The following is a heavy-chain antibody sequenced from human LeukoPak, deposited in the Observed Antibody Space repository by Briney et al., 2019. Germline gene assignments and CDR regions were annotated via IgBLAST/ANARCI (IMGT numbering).Heavy chain of an antibody. V-gene: IGHV3-48*04. Sequence: PGGSLRLSCAASGFTFSSYSMDWVRQAPGKGLEWVSYISSSSSTIYYADSVKGRFTISRDNAKNSLYLQMNSLRAEDTAVYYCARVSMWFGESSFDYWGQGTLVTVSS. CDR1: GFTFSSYS. D-gene: IGHD3-10*01. CDR3: ARVSMWFGESSFDY. J-gene: IGHJ4*02. CDR2: ISSSSSTI.